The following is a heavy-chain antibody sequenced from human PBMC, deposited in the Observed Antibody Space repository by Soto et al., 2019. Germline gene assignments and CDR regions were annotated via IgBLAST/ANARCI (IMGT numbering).Heavy chain of an antibody. Sequence: EVQLVESGGGLVQPGGSLRLSCAASGFTVSSNYMTWVRQAPGKGLEYVSAISSNGGSTYYANSVKCRFTISRDNSKNTLYLQMGSLRAEDMAVYYCARGFGWLDYWGQGTLVTVSS. CDR3: ARGFGWLDY. V-gene: IGHV3-64*01. CDR1: GFTVSSNY. J-gene: IGHJ4*02. CDR2: ISSNGGST. D-gene: IGHD6-19*01.